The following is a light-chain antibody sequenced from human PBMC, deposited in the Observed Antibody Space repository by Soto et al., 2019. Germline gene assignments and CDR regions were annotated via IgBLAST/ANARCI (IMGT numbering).Light chain of an antibody. Sequence: EIVLTQSPGTLSLSPGERATLSCRASQSVSSSYLAWYQQKPDQAPRLLIYGASSRATGIPDRFSGSGSGTDFTLTISRLVPEDFAVYYCQQDGSSPPYTFGQGTKLEIK. CDR2: GAS. CDR1: QSVSSSY. V-gene: IGKV3-20*01. CDR3: QQDGSSPPYT. J-gene: IGKJ2*01.